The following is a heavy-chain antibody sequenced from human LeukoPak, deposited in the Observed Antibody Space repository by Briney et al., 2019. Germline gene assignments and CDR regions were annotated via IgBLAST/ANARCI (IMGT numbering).Heavy chain of an antibody. CDR3: ARDRYYDSSGYYRYYFVY. CDR1: GGSFSGYY. V-gene: IGHV4-34*01. J-gene: IGHJ4*02. D-gene: IGHD3-22*01. Sequence: PSETLSLTCAVYGGSFSGYYWSWIRQPPGKGLEWIGEINHSGSTNYNPSLKSRVTISVDTSKNQFSLKLSSVTAADTAVYYCARDRYYDSSGYYRYYFVYWGQGTLVTVSS. CDR2: INHSGST.